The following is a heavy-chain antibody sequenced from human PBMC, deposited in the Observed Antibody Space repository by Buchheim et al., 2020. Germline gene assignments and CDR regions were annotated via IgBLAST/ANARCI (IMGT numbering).Heavy chain of an antibody. Sequence: QVQLVESGGGVVQPGRSLRLSCAASGFTFSSYAMHWVRQALGKGLEWVAVISYDGSNKYYADSVKGRFTISRDNSKNTLYLQMNSLRAEDTAVYYCARDGGSGSYGWSYYYYMDVWGKGTT. J-gene: IGHJ6*03. CDR3: ARDGGSGSYGWSYYYYMDV. V-gene: IGHV3-30-3*01. D-gene: IGHD3-10*01. CDR2: ISYDGSNK. CDR1: GFTFSSYA.